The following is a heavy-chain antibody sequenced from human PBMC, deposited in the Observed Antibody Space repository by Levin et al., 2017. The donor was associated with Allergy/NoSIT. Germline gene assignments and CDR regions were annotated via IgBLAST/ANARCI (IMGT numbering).Heavy chain of an antibody. D-gene: IGHD6-13*01. CDR1: GFTVSTNY. CDR2: IYSGGST. CDR3: ARAPRSTSLSSIWAYYFDY. V-gene: IGHV3-53*01. Sequence: GGSLRLSCAASGFTVSTNYMSWVRQAPGKGLEWVSVIYSGGSTYYADSVKGRFTISTDNSKNTLYLQRNSLRAEDTAVYYCARAPRSTSLSSIWAYYFDYWGQGTLVTVSS. J-gene: IGHJ4*02.